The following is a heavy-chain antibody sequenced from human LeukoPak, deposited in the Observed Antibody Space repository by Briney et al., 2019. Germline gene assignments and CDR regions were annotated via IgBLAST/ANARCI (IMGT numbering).Heavy chain of an antibody. V-gene: IGHV4-34*01. CDR3: ARGRSV. Sequence: TASETLSLTCAVYGGSFSGYYWSWIRQPPGKGLEWIGEINHSGSTNYNPSLKSRVTISVDTSKNQFSLKLSSVTAADTAVYYYARGRSVWGQETLVTVSS. CDR1: GGSFSGYY. J-gene: IGHJ4*02. CDR2: INHSGST.